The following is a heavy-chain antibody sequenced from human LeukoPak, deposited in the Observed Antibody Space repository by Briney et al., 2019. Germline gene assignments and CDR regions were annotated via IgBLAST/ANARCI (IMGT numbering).Heavy chain of an antibody. D-gene: IGHD4-23*01. CDR2: IYYSGST. V-gene: IGHV4-59*01. Sequence: SETLSLTCTVSGGSISSYYWSWIRQPPGKGLEWIGYIYYSGSTNYKPSLKSRVTISVDTSKNQFSLKLSSVTAADTAVYYCAREGVNSGFDYWGQGTLVTVSS. CDR1: GGSISSYY. J-gene: IGHJ4*02. CDR3: AREGVNSGFDY.